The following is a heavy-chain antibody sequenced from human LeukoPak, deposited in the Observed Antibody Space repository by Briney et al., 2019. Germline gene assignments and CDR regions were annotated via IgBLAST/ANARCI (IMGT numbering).Heavy chain of an antibody. CDR2: INPNSGGT. D-gene: IGHD7-27*01. V-gene: IGHV1-2*02. CDR1: GYTFTGYY. CDR3: ARAGEGS. J-gene: IGHJ4*02. Sequence: GASVKASCKASGYTFTGYYMHWVRQAPGQGLEWSGSINPNSGGTNYAQKFQGRVTMNRATYMSKVYMELRRLRSDDTAVYYCARAGEGSWGQGTLVTVSS.